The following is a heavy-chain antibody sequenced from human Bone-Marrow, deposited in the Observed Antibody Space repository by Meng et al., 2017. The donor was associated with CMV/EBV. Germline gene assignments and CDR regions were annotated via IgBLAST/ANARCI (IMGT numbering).Heavy chain of an antibody. Sequence: SLKISCAASGFTFDDYAMHWVRQAPGKGLEWVSGISWNSGSIGYADSVKGRFTISRDNAKNSLYLQMNSLRAEDMALYYCAKDIGSGSYNYYYGMDVWGQGPTVTLYS. CDR3: AKDIGSGSYNYYYGMDV. CDR2: ISWNSGSI. V-gene: IGHV3-9*03. D-gene: IGHD3-10*01. CDR1: GFTFDDYA. J-gene: IGHJ6*02.